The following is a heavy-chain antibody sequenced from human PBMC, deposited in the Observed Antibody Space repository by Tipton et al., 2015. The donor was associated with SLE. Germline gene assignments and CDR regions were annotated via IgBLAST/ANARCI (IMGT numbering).Heavy chain of an antibody. Sequence: SLRLSCAASGFIFTDYYMSWIRRAPGKGLEWVSVIYSGGNTYYADSVKGRFTISRDNSMNTLYLQMDSLRAEDTAVYYCARWLHPRFDYWGQGTLVTVSS. CDR3: ARWLHPRFDY. CDR1: GFIFTDYY. V-gene: IGHV3-66*02. D-gene: IGHD5-24*01. J-gene: IGHJ4*02. CDR2: IYSGGNT.